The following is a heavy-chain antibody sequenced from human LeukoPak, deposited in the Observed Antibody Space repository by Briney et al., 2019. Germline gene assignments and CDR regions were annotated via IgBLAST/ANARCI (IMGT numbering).Heavy chain of an antibody. CDR3: ARDLSEQWLAFYYGMDV. CDR1: GFTFSSYG. D-gene: IGHD6-19*01. J-gene: IGHJ6*02. CDR2: IWYDGSNK. Sequence: GSLRLSCAASGFTFSSYGMHWVRQAPGKGLEWVAVIWYDGSNKYYADSVKGRFTISRDNSKNTLYLQMNSLRAEDTAVYYCARDLSEQWLAFYYGMDVWGQGTTVTVSS. V-gene: IGHV3-33*01.